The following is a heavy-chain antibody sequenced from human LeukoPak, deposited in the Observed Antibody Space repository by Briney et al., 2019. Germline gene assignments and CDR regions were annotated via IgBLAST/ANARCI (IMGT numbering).Heavy chain of an antibody. CDR1: GYTFTGYH. J-gene: IGHJ5*02. CDR3: AIYPPLAAAGSNWFDP. D-gene: IGHD6-13*01. CDR2: FDPEDGET. Sequence: ASVKVSCKASGYTFTGYHMHWVRQAPGQGLEWMGGFDPEDGETIYAQKFQGRVTTTEDTSTDTAYMELSSLRSEDTAVYYCAIYPPLAAAGSNWFDPWGQGTLVTVSS. V-gene: IGHV1-24*01.